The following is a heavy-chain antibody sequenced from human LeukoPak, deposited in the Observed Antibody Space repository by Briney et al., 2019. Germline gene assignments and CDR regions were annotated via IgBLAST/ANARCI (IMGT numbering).Heavy chain of an antibody. CDR3: ARGLDIVVVLAAYLDY. CDR1: GGSFSGYY. CDR2: INHSGST. V-gene: IGHV4-34*01. Sequence: SETLSLTCAVYGGSFSGYYWSWIRQPRGKGLEWIGEINHSGSTNYNPSLKSRVTISVDTSKNQFSLKLSSVTAADTAVYYCARGLDIVVVLAAYLDYWGQGTLVTVSS. J-gene: IGHJ4*02. D-gene: IGHD2-2*03.